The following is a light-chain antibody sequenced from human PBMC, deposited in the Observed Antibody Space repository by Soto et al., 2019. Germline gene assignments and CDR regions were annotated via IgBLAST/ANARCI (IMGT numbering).Light chain of an antibody. V-gene: IGKV3-20*01. Sequence: EIVLTQSPGTLSLSPGERATLSCRASQSVSGSYLAWYQQKPGQAPRLLIYGASTRATGIPDRFSGSGSGTDFTLTISRLVPEDFAMYYCQQYGTSPRTFGQGTKVDIK. CDR3: QQYGTSPRT. J-gene: IGKJ1*01. CDR2: GAS. CDR1: QSVSGSY.